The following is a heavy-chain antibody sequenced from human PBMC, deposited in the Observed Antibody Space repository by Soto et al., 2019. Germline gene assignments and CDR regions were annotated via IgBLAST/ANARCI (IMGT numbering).Heavy chain of an antibody. CDR3: ARDQYYGSGRPVDY. V-gene: IGHV3-33*01. Sequence: QVQLVESGGGVVQPGRSLRLSCAASGFTFSSYGMHWVRQAPGKGLEWVAVIWYDGSNKYYADSVQGRFTISRDNSKNTLYLQMNSLRAEDTAVYYCARDQYYGSGRPVDYWGQGTLVTVSS. D-gene: IGHD3-10*01. CDR2: IWYDGSNK. J-gene: IGHJ4*02. CDR1: GFTFSSYG.